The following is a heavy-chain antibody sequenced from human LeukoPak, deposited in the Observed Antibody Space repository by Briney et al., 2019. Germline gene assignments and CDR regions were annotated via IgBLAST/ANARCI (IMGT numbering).Heavy chain of an antibody. V-gene: IGHV4-34*01. CDR3: ARDGGSDCSSTSCHLCGMDV. D-gene: IGHD2-2*01. J-gene: IGHJ6*02. CDR2: INHSGST. CDR1: GGSFSGYY. Sequence: SETLSLTCAVYGGSFSGYYWSWIRQPPGKGLEWIWEINHSGSTNYNPSLKSRVTISVDTSKNQFSLKLSSVTAADTAVYYCARDGGSDCSSTSCHLCGMDVWGQGTTVTVSS.